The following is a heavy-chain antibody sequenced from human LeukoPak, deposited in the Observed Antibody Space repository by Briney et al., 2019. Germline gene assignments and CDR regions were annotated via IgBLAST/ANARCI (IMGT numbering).Heavy chain of an antibody. CDR2: IKQDGSEK. D-gene: IGHD2-21*02. J-gene: IGHJ4*02. Sequence: GGTLRLSCAASGFTFSSYGMSWVRQAPGKGLEWGANIKQDGSEKYYVDSVKGRFTISRDNAKNSMYLQMNSLRGEDTAVYYCARDIVVVTALLDYWGQGTLVTVSS. V-gene: IGHV3-7*01. CDR3: ARDIVVVTALLDY. CDR1: GFTFSSYG.